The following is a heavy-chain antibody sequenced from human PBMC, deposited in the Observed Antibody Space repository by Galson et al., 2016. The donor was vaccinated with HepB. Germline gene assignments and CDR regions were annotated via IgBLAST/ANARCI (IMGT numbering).Heavy chain of an antibody. J-gene: IGHJ4*02. Sequence: QSGAEVKKPGQSLRTSCKASGYTFTSYAIHWVRQAPGQRLEWMGWINVGNGNTKYSQKFQGRVTITRDTSASTAYMDLSSLRSEDTAVYYCARDLGGGDFDYWGQGTLVTVSS. V-gene: IGHV1-3*01. CDR1: GYTFTSYA. CDR2: INVGNGNT. CDR3: ARDLGGGDFDY. D-gene: IGHD3-16*01.